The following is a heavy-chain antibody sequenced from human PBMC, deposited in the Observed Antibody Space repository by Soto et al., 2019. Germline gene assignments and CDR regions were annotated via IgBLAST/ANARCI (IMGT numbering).Heavy chain of an antibody. CDR1: GFTFSSYG. V-gene: IGHV3-30*18. CDR2: ISYDGSNK. Sequence: QVQLVESGGGVVQPGRSLRLSCAASGFTFSSYGMHWVRQAPGKGLEWVAVISYDGSNKYYADSVKGRFTISRDNSKNTLYLQMKSLRAEDTAVYYCAKDWGLQWLPYFDYWGQGTLVTVSS. CDR3: AKDWGLQWLPYFDY. D-gene: IGHD6-19*01. J-gene: IGHJ4*02.